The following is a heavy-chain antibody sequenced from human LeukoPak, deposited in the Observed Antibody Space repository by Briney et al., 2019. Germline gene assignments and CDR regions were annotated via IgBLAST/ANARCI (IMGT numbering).Heavy chain of an antibody. CDR1: GYTLTELS. CDR2: FDPEDGET. V-gene: IGHV1-24*01. J-gene: IGHJ4*02. CDR3: ATGENGDYVLDY. Sequence: ASVKVFCKVSGYTLTELSMHWVRQAPGKGLEWMGGFDPEDGETIYAQKFQGRVTMTEDTSTDTAYMELSSLRSEDTAVYYCATGENGDYVLDYWGQGTLVTVSS. D-gene: IGHD4-17*01.